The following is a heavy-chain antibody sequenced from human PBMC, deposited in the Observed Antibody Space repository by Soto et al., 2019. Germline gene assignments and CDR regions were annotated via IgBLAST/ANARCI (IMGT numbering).Heavy chain of an antibody. D-gene: IGHD6-19*01. CDR1: GFTFSNFA. Sequence: GGSLRLSCAASGFTFSNFAMSWVRQAPGKGLEWVSSISHTGNTIYYADSVKGRFTISRDNSKNTVYLQMNSQRAEDTALYYCVKDQGSRWYFAYWGQGTQVTVSS. CDR3: VKDQGSRWYFAY. V-gene: IGHV3-23*01. J-gene: IGHJ4*02. CDR2: ISHTGNTI.